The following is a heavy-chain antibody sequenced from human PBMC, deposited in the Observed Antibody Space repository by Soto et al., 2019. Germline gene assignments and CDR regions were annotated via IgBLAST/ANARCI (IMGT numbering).Heavy chain of an antibody. J-gene: IGHJ5*02. CDR1: GGTFSSYA. V-gene: IGHV1-69*01. CDR3: ARLLRHYYESSGSNWFGP. CDR2: IIPIFGTA. Sequence: QVQLVQSGAEVKKPGSSVKVSCKASGGTFSSYAISWVRQAPGQGLEWMGGIIPIFGTANYAQKFQGRVTITADESTSTAYMELSSRRSEDKAVYYCARLLRHYYESSGSNWFGPWGQGTLVTVSS. D-gene: IGHD3-22*01.